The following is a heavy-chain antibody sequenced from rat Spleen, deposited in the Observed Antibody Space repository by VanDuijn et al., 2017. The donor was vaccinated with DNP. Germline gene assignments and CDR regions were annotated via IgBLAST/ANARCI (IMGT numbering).Heavy chain of an antibody. CDR3: ARHSPRRVWGYFDF. V-gene: IGHV2-6*01. D-gene: IGHD1-11*01. Sequence: QVQLKESGPGMVQPSQTLSLTCTVSGFSLTDYSVHWVRQPPGKVLEWIAAISSGGSTYYNSALKSRLSISRDTSKSQLFLKMNSLKPEDTGTYFCARHSPRRVWGYFDFWGPGTMVTVSS. CDR1: GFSLTDYS. CDR2: ISSGGST. J-gene: IGHJ1*01.